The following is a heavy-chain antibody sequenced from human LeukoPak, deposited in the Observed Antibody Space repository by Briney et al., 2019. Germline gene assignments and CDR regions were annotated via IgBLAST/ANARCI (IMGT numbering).Heavy chain of an antibody. CDR1: GFTFSSHW. CDR2: INSDGSST. J-gene: IGHJ5*02. V-gene: IGHV3-74*01. CDR3: ARDLKYDSSGYYEVGWFDP. Sequence: PGGSLRLSCAASGFTFSSHWMHWVRQAPGKGLVWVSRINSDGSSTSYADSVKGRFTISRDNAKNSLYLQMNSLRAEDTAVYYCARDLKYDSSGYYEVGWFDPWGQGTLVTVSS. D-gene: IGHD3-22*01.